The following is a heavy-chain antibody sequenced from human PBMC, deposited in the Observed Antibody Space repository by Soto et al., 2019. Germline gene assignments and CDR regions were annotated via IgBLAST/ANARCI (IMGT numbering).Heavy chain of an antibody. V-gene: IGHV2-5*05. Sequence: SGPTLVNPTQTLTLTCTFSGFSLSTSGVGVGWIRQPPGKALEWLALINWDDDRRYVPSLDSRLSITKDTSKNQVVLTMTNMDPVDTATYYCAHSRCGGDCLQSYPSHYYYGMDVWGQGTTVTVSS. D-gene: IGHD2-21*02. CDR2: INWDDDR. J-gene: IGHJ6*02. CDR1: GFSLSTSGVG. CDR3: AHSRCGGDCLQSYPSHYYYGMDV.